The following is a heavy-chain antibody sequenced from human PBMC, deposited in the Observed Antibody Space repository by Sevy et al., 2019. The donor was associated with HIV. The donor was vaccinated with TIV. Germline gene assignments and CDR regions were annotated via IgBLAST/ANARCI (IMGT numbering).Heavy chain of an antibody. D-gene: IGHD3-22*01. V-gene: IGHV3-21*01. CDR2: ISSSSSYI. CDR3: ARGRAFGYYYDSSGLGFDY. J-gene: IGHJ4*02. Sequence: GGSLRLSCAASGFTFSSYSMNWVRQAPGKGLEWVSSISSSSSYIYYADSVKGRFTISRDNAKNSLYLQMNSLRADDTAVYYCARGRAFGYYYDSSGLGFDYWGQGTLVTVSS. CDR1: GFTFSSYS.